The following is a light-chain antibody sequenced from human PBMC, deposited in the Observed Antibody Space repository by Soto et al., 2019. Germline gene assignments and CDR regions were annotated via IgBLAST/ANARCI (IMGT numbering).Light chain of an antibody. CDR2: AAS. CDR1: QDISSS. V-gene: IGKV1-39*01. CDR3: QQCYGTPWT. Sequence: IQRTRSPSSLPESIGYRVTVSFRASQDISSSLTWYQHKSGKAPKLLIYAASGLHSGVPARFSGSGSGTDFTLTISSLQPEDFATYYCQQCYGTPWTLGQGTKVDIK. J-gene: IGKJ1*01.